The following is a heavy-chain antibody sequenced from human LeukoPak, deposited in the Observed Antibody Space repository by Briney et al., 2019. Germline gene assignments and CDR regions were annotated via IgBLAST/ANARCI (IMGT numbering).Heavy chain of an antibody. D-gene: IGHD4-17*01. CDR3: ARGGDYGDLRYFDY. CDR2: IYYRGST. Sequence: PSETLSLTCTVSGGSNNNYYWSWIRQPPGKGLEWIGYIYYRGSTNYNPSLKSRVTVSVDTSKNQFSLKLNSVTAADTAVYYCARGGDYGDLRYFDYWGQGTLVTVSS. CDR1: GGSNNNYY. V-gene: IGHV4-59*01. J-gene: IGHJ4*02.